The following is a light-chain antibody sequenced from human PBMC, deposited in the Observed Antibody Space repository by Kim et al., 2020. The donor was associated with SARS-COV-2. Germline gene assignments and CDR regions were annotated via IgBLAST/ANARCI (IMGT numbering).Light chain of an antibody. Sequence: SVSPGESATLSCRASQSVSSNLAWYQQKPGQAPRLLIYAASTRATDTPARFSGSGSGTEFTLTISSLQSEDFALYFCQQYHNWWTFGQGTKVDIK. CDR3: QQYHNWWT. V-gene: IGKV3-15*01. CDR2: AAS. CDR1: QSVSSN. J-gene: IGKJ1*01.